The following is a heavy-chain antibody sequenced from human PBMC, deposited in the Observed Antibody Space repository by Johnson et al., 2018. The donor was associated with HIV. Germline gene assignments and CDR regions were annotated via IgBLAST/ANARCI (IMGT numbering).Heavy chain of an antibody. CDR1: GFSISNYG. D-gene: IGHD4-23*01. J-gene: IGHJ3*02. CDR3: ARAGYGGNYAFDI. V-gene: IGHV3-7*03. CDR2: IKQDGGEK. Sequence: VQLVESGGGVVQPGRSLRLSCVVTGFSISNYGVHWVRQAPGKGLEWVANIKQDGGEKYYVDSVKGRFTISRDNAKHSLYLQMNSLRAEDTAVYYCARAGYGGNYAFDIWGQGTMVTVSS.